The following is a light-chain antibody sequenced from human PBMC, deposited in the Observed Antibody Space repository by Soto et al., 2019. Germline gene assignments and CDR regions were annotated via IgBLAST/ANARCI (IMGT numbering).Light chain of an antibody. CDR2: EVS. J-gene: IGLJ1*01. V-gene: IGLV2-18*02. Sequence: QSALTQPPSVSGSPGQSVTISCTGTSSDVGSYNRVSWYQQPPGTAPKLMIYEVSNRPSGVPDRFSGSKSGNTASLAISGLQAEDEADYDCSSYTSTNNYVFGTGTKVTVL. CDR3: SSYTSTNNYV. CDR1: SSDVGSYNR.